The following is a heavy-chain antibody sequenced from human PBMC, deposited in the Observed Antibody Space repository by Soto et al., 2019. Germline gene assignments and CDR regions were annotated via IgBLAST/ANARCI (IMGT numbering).Heavy chain of an antibody. CDR3: ARAMYYDFWSSYYYMDV. D-gene: IGHD3-3*01. CDR1: GYTFTGYY. Sequence: GASVKVSCKASGYTFTGYYMHWVRQAPGQGLEWKGRNNTNSGGTNYAQKYQGWGTMTRDTSNSTANKEQSKLKTDDTAVYYCARAMYYDFWSSYYYMDVWGKGTTVTVSS. V-gene: IGHV1-2*04. CDR2: NNTNSGGT. J-gene: IGHJ6*03.